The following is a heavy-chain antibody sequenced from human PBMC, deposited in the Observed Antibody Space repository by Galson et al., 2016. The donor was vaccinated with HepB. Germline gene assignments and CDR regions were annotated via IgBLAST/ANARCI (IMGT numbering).Heavy chain of an antibody. J-gene: IGHJ4*02. Sequence: SLRLSCAASGFTFSSSGMHWVRQAPGKGLEWVAVIWYDGDNIYYADSVKGRFTISRDNSKNILYLQMDSLRVEDTAVYYCARSLAIAAGVHDLWGQGTLVTVSS. CDR3: ARSLAIAAGVHDL. V-gene: IGHV3-33*01. CDR1: GFTFSSSG. CDR2: IWYDGDNI. D-gene: IGHD6-13*01.